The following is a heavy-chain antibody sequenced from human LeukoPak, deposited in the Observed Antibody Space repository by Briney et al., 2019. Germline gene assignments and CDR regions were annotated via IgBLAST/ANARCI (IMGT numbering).Heavy chain of an antibody. CDR1: GGSIGSYY. V-gene: IGHV4-59*01. Sequence: SETLSLTCTVSGGSIGSYYWTWIRKPPGKGLECIGYIYYSGSTNYNPSLKSRVTISIDTSKNQFSLKLSSVTAADTAVYYCARNNAPYGLDVWGQGTTVTVSS. J-gene: IGHJ6*02. CDR3: ARNNAPYGLDV. CDR2: IYYSGST. D-gene: IGHD1/OR15-1a*01.